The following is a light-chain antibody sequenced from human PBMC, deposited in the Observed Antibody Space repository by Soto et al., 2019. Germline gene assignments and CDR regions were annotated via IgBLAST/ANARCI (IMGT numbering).Light chain of an antibody. CDR1: QSVSSD. CDR3: QQYGSSPIT. V-gene: IGKV3-20*01. J-gene: IGKJ5*01. CDR2: GAS. Sequence: EIVMTQSPATLSVSPGERATLSSVASQSVSSDLAWYQQKPGQAPRPLIYGASSRATGIPDRFSGSGSGTDFTLTISRLEPEDFAVYYCQQYGSSPITFGQGIRLEI.